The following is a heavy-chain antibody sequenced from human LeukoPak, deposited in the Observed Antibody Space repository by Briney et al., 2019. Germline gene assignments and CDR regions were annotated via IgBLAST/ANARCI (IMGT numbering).Heavy chain of an antibody. CDR2: IIPIFGTA. CDR1: GGTFSSYA. Sequence: GASVKVSCKASGGTFSSYAISWVRQAPGQGLEWMGGIIPIFGTANYAQKIQGRVTITRDTSASTAYMELSSLRSEDTAVYYCARIAAAGECDYWGQGTLVTVSS. CDR3: ARIAAAGECDY. J-gene: IGHJ4*02. V-gene: IGHV1-69*05. D-gene: IGHD6-13*01.